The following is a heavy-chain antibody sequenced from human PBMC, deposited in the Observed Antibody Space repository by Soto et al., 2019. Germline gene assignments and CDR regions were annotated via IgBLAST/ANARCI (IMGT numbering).Heavy chain of an antibody. V-gene: IGHV1-2*04. J-gene: IGHJ6*02. CDR2: INPNSGGT. CDR1: GYTFTGYY. CDR3: AREVSARVNTIFGVVIVPDYYYYGMDV. Sequence: ASVKVSCKASGYTFTGYYMHWVRQAPGQGLEWKGWINPNSGGTNYAQKFQGWVTMTRDTSISTAYMELSRLRSDDTAVYYCAREVSARVNTIFGVVIVPDYYYYGMDVWGQGTTVTVSS. D-gene: IGHD3-3*01.